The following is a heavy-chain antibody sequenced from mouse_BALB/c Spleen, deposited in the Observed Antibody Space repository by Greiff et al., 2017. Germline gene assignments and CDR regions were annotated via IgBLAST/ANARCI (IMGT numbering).Heavy chain of an antibody. CDR1: GFTFSSFG. J-gene: IGHJ4*01. V-gene: IGHV5-17*02. D-gene: IGHD2-4*01. CDR3: ARSMITTYYAMDD. CDR2: ISSGSSTI. Sequence: EVQRVESGGGLVQPGGSRKLSCAASGFTFSSFGMHWVRQAPEKGLEWVAYISSGSSTIYYADTVKGRFTISRDNPKNTLFLQMTSLRSEDTAMYYCARSMITTYYAMDDWGQGTSVTVSS.